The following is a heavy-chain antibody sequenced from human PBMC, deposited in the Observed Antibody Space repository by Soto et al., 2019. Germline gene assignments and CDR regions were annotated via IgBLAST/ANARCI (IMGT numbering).Heavy chain of an antibody. CDR2: ISGSGGST. CDR3: AKESCYGSGSNPHWFDP. V-gene: IGHV3-23*01. Sequence: GGSLRLSCAASGFTFSSYAMSWVRQAPGEGLEWVSAISGSGGSTYYADSVKGRFTISRDNSKNTLYLQMNSLRAEDTAVYYCAKESCYGSGSNPHWFDPWGQGTLVTV. D-gene: IGHD3-10*01. J-gene: IGHJ5*02. CDR1: GFTFSSYA.